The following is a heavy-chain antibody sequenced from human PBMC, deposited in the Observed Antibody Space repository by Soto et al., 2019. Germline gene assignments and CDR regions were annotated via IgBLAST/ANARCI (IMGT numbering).Heavy chain of an antibody. V-gene: IGHV3-30*03. J-gene: IGHJ4*02. D-gene: IGHD2-8*01. CDR2: ISYDGSNK. CDR3: AILLMVYEAFDY. CDR1: GFTFSSYG. Sequence: PGGSLRLSCAASGFTFSSYGMHWVRQAPGKGLEWVAVISYDGSNKYYADSVKGRFTISRDNSKNTLYLQMNSLRAEDTAVYYCAILLMVYEAFDYWGQGTLVTVSS.